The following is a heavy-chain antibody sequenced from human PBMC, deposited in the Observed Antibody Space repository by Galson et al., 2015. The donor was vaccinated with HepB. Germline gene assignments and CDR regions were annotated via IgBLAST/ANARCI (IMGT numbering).Heavy chain of an antibody. CDR2: INTNTGNP. Sequence: SVKVSCTASGYTFTTYAMNWVRQAPGQGLEWMGWINTNTGNPTYAPGFTGRFVFSLDTSVSTAYLQISDLKAEDTAVYYCARLWAAAGTTKSSGMDVWGQGTTVTVSS. D-gene: IGHD6-13*01. CDR1: GYTFTTYA. J-gene: IGHJ6*02. V-gene: IGHV7-4-1*02. CDR3: ARLWAAAGTTKSSGMDV.